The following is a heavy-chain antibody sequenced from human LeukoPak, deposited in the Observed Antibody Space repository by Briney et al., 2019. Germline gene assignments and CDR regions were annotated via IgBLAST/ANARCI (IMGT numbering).Heavy chain of an antibody. J-gene: IGHJ5*02. CDR3: AKGDPFRAGWFDP. V-gene: IGHV4-4*07. CDR2: IYTSGST. CDR1: GGSISSSNW. D-gene: IGHD6-13*01. Sequence: SETLSLTCAVSGGSISSSNWWSWIRQPAGMGLEWIGRIYTSGSTNYNPSLKSRVTMSVDTSKNQFSLKLSSVTAADTAVYYCAKGDPFRAGWFDPWGQGILVTVSS.